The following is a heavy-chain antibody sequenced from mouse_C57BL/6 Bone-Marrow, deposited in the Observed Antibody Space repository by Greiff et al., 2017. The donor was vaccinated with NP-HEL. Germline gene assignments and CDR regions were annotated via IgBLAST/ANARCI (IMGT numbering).Heavy chain of an antibody. J-gene: IGHJ2*01. CDR2: IYPGSGNT. V-gene: IGHV1-76*01. Sequence: VQLQQSGAELVRPGASVKLSCKASGYTFTDYYINWVKQRPGQGLEWIARIYPGSGNTYYNEKFKGKATLTAEKSSSTAYMQLSSLTSEDSAVYFRARETTADDYWGQGTTLTVSS. D-gene: IGHD1-2*01. CDR1: GYTFTDYY. CDR3: ARETTADDY.